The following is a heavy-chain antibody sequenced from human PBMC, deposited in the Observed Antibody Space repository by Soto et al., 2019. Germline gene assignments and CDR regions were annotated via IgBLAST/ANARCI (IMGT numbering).Heavy chain of an antibody. D-gene: IGHD6-6*01. CDR3: PRGQIAAPFDH. Sequence: QVQLQESGPGLVKPSETLSLTCTVSGGSVRSGSYSWTWIRQPPGKGLEWIGRIYYTGSTKYNPSLKKRVTISVDTSKNQFSLKLSSVTAANTAIYFCPRGQIAAPFDHWGQGTLVTVSS. J-gene: IGHJ4*02. V-gene: IGHV4-61*01. CDR1: GGSVRSGSYS. CDR2: IYYTGST.